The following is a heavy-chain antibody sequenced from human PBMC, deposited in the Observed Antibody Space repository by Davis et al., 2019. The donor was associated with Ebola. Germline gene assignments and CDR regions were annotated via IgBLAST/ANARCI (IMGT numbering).Heavy chain of an antibody. CDR2: ISYDGSNK. J-gene: IGHJ6*02. Sequence: GGSLRLSCAASGFTFSSYAMHWVRQAPGKGLEWVAVISYDGSNKYYADSVKGRFTISRDNSKNTLYLQMNSLRAEDTAVYYCAKSPFAHYYYYGMDVWGQGTTVTVSS. D-gene: IGHD3-10*01. V-gene: IGHV3-30-3*02. CDR3: AKSPFAHYYYYGMDV. CDR1: GFTFSSYA.